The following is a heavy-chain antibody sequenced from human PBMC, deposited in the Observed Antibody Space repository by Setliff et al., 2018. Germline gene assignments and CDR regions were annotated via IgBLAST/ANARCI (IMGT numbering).Heavy chain of an antibody. V-gene: IGHV4-61*02. J-gene: IGHJ5*02. CDR3: ARDNTILGATDH. D-gene: IGHD1-26*01. Sequence: PSETLSLTCTVSGGSISSGTYYWSWIRQPAGKGLEWIGRIYTSGSTNYNPSLKSRVTMSLDTSKNQFSLKLTSVTAADTAVYFCARDNTILGATDHWGQGTLVTVSS. CDR2: IYTSGST. CDR1: GGSISSGTYY.